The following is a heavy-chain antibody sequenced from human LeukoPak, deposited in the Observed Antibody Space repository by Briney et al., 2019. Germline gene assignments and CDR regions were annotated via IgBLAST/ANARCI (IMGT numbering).Heavy chain of an antibody. D-gene: IGHD3-22*01. J-gene: IGHJ4*02. V-gene: IGHV1-69*13. CDR3: ARERYYYDSSGSIVPQSVDY. CDR2: IIPIFGTA. Sequence: SVKVSCKASGGTFSSYAISWVRQAPGQGLEWMGGIIPIFGTANYAQKFQGRVTVTADESTSTAYMELSSLRSEDTAVYYCARERYYYDSSGSIVPQSVDYWGQGTLVTVSS. CDR1: GGTFSSYA.